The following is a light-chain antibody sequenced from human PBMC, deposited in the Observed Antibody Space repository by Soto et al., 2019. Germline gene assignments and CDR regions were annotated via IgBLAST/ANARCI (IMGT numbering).Light chain of an antibody. Sequence: EIVMTQSPATLSVSPGERATLSCRASQSVSSNFAWYQQKPGQAPRLLIYGASTRATGIPARFSGSGSGTEFTLTISSLQSEDFAGYYCQQYNDWHPMYTFGQGTKLEIK. V-gene: IGKV3D-15*01. CDR3: QQYNDWHPMYT. CDR1: QSVSSN. J-gene: IGKJ2*01. CDR2: GAS.